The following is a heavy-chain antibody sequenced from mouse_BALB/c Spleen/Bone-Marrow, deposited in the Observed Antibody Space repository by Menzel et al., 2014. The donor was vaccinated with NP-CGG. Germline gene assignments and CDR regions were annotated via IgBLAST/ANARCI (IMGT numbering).Heavy chain of an antibody. Sequence: VQLQQPGAELVKPGASVKLSCTASGFNIKDTYIHWVKQRPEQGLEWIGRIDPANGSTKYDPKFQGKATITADTSSNTAYLHLSSLTSEDTAVYYCARYRYYGSSGWDYWGQGTSVTVSS. J-gene: IGHJ4*01. CDR3: ARYRYYGSSGWDY. CDR2: IDPANGST. CDR1: GFNIKDTY. V-gene: IGHV14-3*02. D-gene: IGHD1-1*01.